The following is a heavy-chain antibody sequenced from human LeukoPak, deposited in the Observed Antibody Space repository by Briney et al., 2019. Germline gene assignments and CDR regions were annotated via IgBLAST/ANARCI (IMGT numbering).Heavy chain of an antibody. CDR3: ARASRVRRWPHMLRRRGSWFDP. D-gene: IGHD3-16*01. CDR1: GYTFTSYD. J-gene: IGHJ5*02. V-gene: IGHV1-8*01. Sequence: PSVKVSCKASGYTFTSYDINWVRQATGQGLEWMGWMNPNSGNTGYAQKFQGRVTMTRNTSISTAYMELSSLRSEDTAVYYCARASRVRRWPHMLRRRGSWFDPWGQGTLVTVSS. CDR2: MNPNSGNT.